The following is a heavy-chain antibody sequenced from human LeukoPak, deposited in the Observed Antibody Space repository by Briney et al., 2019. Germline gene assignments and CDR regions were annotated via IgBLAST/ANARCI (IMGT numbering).Heavy chain of an antibody. D-gene: IGHD4-17*01. CDR1: GYTLTELS. J-gene: IGHJ6*02. CDR3: ASPKRSPTVTTEGYDYYYGMDV. CDR2: FDPEDGET. Sequence: ASVKVSCKVSGYTLTELSMHWVRQAPGKGLEWMGGFDPEDGETIYAQKFQGRVTMTEDTSTDTAYMELSSLRSEDTAVYYCASPKRSPTVTTEGYDYYYGMDVWGQGTTVTISS. V-gene: IGHV1-24*01.